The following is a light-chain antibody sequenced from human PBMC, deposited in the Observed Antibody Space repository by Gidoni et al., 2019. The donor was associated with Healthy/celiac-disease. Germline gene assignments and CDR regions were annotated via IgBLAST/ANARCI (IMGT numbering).Light chain of an antibody. CDR2: DNN. Sequence: QSVLTRPPSVSAAPGQKVTISCSGGSTNIGNNCVSWYQQHPGTAPKLLIYDNNKRPSGIPDRFSGSKSGTSATLGITGLQTGDEADYYCGTWDSSLSAVVFGGGTKLTVL. CDR1: STNIGNNC. V-gene: IGLV1-51*01. CDR3: GTWDSSLSAVV. J-gene: IGLJ2*01.